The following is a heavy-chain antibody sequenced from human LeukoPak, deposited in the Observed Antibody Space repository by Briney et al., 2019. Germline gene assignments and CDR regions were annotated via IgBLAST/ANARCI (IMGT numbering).Heavy chain of an antibody. CDR3: ARAVVRGVSRRRGYFDY. Sequence: PSETLSLTCAVYGGSFSGYYWSWIRQPPGEGLEWIGEINHGGSTNYNPSLKGRVTISVDTSKNQFSLKLSSVTAADTAVYYCARAVVRGVSRRRGYFDYWGQGTLVTVSS. CDR1: GGSFSGYY. D-gene: IGHD3-10*01. CDR2: INHGGST. V-gene: IGHV4-34*01. J-gene: IGHJ4*02.